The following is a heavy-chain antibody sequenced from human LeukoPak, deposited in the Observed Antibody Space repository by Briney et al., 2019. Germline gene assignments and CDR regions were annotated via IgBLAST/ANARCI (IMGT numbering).Heavy chain of an antibody. Sequence: SETLSLTCTVSGGSITSSSYYWGWIRQPPGKGLEWIGSIYYSGTTYYNPSLKSRVTILVDTSKTQFSLKLSSVTAADTAVYYCARDHYDILTGYHYYGMDVWGQGTTVTVSS. J-gene: IGHJ6*02. V-gene: IGHV4-39*07. CDR3: ARDHYDILTGYHYYGMDV. D-gene: IGHD3-9*01. CDR2: IYYSGTT. CDR1: GGSITSSSYY.